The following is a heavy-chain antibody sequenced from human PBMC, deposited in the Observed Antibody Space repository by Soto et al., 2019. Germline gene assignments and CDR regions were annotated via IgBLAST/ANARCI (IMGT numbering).Heavy chain of an antibody. V-gene: IGHV5-51*01. CDR2: IYPGDSDT. D-gene: IGHD2-15*01. Sequence: GESLKISCKGSGYSFTSYWSGWVRQMPGKGLECMGIIYPGDSDTRYSPSFQGQVTISADKSISTAYLQWSSLKASDTAMYYCARPLSPGGGYDAFDIWGQGTMVTVS. CDR1: GYSFTSYW. J-gene: IGHJ3*02. CDR3: ARPLSPGGGYDAFDI.